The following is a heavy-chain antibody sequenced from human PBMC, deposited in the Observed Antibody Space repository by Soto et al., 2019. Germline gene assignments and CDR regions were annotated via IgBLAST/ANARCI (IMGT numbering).Heavy chain of an antibody. J-gene: IGHJ5*02. CDR3: SRGPPRVHWFDP. V-gene: IGHV4-61*01. CDR1: GAYVSSGTYY. CDR2: IYYSGST. Sequence: SETLSLTCTVSGAYVSSGTYYWSWIRQPPGKGLEWIGDIYYSGSTKYNPSLQSRVTISVDTSNNQFSLNLRSVTAADTAVYFCSRGPPRVHWFDPWGQGTLVTVSS.